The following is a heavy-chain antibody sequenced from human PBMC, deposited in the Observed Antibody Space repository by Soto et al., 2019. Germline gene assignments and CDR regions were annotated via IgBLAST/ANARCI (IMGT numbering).Heavy chain of an antibody. CDR2: ISWNSGSI. Sequence: GGSLRLSCAASGFTFDDYAMHWVRQAPGKGLEWVSGISWNSGSIGYADSVKGRFTISRDNAKNSLYLQMNSLRAEDTALYYCAKGSGELSLWGKRMVEGFDIWGQGTMVTVSS. J-gene: IGHJ3*02. V-gene: IGHV3-9*01. CDR1: GFTFDDYA. CDR3: AKGSGELSLWGKRMVEGFDI. D-gene: IGHD3-16*02.